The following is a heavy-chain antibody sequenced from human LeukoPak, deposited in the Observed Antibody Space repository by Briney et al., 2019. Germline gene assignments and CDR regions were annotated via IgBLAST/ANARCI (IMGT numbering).Heavy chain of an antibody. CDR3: ANEYDYGDYFDY. CDR2: ISGSGGST. J-gene: IGHJ4*02. CDR1: GFTFSSYA. Sequence: PGGSLRLSCAISGFTFSSYAMSWVRQAPGKGLEWVSAISGSGGSTYYADSVKGRFTISRDNSKNTLYLQMNSLRAEDTAVYYCANEYDYGDYFDYWGQGTLVTVSS. V-gene: IGHV3-23*01. D-gene: IGHD4-17*01.